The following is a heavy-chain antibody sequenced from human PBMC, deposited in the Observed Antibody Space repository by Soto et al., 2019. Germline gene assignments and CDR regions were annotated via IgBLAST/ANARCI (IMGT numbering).Heavy chain of an antibody. V-gene: IGHV4-39*01. J-gene: IGHJ4*02. D-gene: IGHD3-22*01. CDR2: IYSLGNT. CDR3: ARQIYDSSGYYYAY. CDR1: GGSISSSSYY. Sequence: QMQLQESGPGLVKPSETLSLTCTVSGGSISSSSYYWGWIRQPPGQGLEWLGTIYSLGNTYYTPSLTSRFTISVDKSKRQLFLKLSSVTAPDTAVYYCARQIYDSSGYYYAYWGQGTLVTVSS.